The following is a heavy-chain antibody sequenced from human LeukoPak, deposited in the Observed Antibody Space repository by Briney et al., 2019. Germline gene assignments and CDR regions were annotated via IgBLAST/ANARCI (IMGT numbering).Heavy chain of an antibody. D-gene: IGHD3-10*01. J-gene: IGHJ4*02. Sequence: SETLSLTCAVSGGSISSGDYPWSWIRQPPGKGLEWIGYIFHTGHSSYNPSLKSRVTISVDMSKNQLSLKLSSVTAADTAVYYCARGFYGSGSQFDYWGQGTLVTVSS. CDR3: ARGFYGSGSQFDY. CDR1: GGSISSGDYP. CDR2: IFHTGHS. V-gene: IGHV4-30-2*01.